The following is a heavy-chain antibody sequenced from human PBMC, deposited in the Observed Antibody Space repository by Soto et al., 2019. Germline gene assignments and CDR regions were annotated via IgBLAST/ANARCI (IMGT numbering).Heavy chain of an antibody. CDR1: GYTFTSYG. V-gene: IGHV1-18*04. CDR2: ISAYNGNT. J-gene: IGHJ4*02. Sequence: QVQLVQSGAEVKKPGASVKVSFKASGYTFTSYGISWVRQAPGQGLEWMGWISAYNGNTNYAQKLQGRVTMTTDTSESTAYMELSSLRSDDTAVYYCARAHPIAAAGPVWDYWGQGTLLTVSS. D-gene: IGHD6-13*01. CDR3: ARAHPIAAAGPVWDY.